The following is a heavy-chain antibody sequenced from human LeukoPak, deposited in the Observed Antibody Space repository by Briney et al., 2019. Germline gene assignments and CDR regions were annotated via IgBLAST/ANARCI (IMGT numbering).Heavy chain of an antibody. J-gene: IGHJ4*02. CDR1: GFTFSNYW. CDR2: IKTDGSST. Sequence: GGSLRLSCAASGFTFSNYWMHWVRQVPGKGLMWVSRIKTDGSSTSYADSVKGRFTISRDNAKNTLYLQMSSLRVEDTAVYYCARDFMYSISCAGCWGQGTLVTVSS. CDR3: ARDFMYSISCAGC. V-gene: IGHV3-74*01. D-gene: IGHD6-13*01.